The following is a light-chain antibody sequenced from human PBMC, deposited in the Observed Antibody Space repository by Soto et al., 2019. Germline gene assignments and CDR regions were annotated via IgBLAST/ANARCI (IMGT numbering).Light chain of an antibody. V-gene: IGKV4-1*01. Sequence: DIVMTQSPDSLAVSLGERATINCRSSQSVLYSSNNKNYLAWYQQKPGQPPKLLIYWASTRESGVPDQFSGSGSGTDFTLTISSLQAEDVAVYYCQQYYGSPYTFGQGTKLEIK. CDR2: WAS. CDR1: QSVLYSSNNKNY. CDR3: QQYYGSPYT. J-gene: IGKJ2*01.